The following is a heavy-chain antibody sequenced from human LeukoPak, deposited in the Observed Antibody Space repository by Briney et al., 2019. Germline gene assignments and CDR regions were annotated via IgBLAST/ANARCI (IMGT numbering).Heavy chain of an antibody. D-gene: IGHD5-18*01. V-gene: IGHV4-59*01. CDR3: ARASRDGYSYGLVDY. CDR1: GGSISSYY. J-gene: IGHJ4*02. CDR2: IYYSGST. Sequence: SETLSLTCTVSGGSISSYYWSWLRQPPGKGLEWIGYIYYSGSTNYNPFLKSRVTISVDTSKNQFSLKLSSVTAADTAVYYCARASRDGYSYGLVDYWGQGTLVTVSS.